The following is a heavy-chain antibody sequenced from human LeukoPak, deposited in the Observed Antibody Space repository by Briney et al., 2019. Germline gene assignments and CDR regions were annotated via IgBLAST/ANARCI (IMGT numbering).Heavy chain of an antibody. D-gene: IGHD3-10*01. CDR1: GGSISGDGYH. CDR2: IYYSGST. V-gene: IGHV4-39*01. Sequence: SETLSLTCSVSGGSISGDGYHWGWIRQPPGKGLEWIGSIYYSGSTDYNPSLKSRVTISVDTSKSQFSLKLSSVTAADTAVYYCARHSSGQFFDYWGQGTLVTVSS. J-gene: IGHJ4*02. CDR3: ARHSSGQFFDY.